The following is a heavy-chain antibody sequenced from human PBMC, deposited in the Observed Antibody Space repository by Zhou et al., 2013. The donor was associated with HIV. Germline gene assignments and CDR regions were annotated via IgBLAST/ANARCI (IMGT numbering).Heavy chain of an antibody. Sequence: QVQLQESGPGLVKPSDTLSLTCAVSGFSISSGYYWGWIRQPPGKGLEWIGSFYHSGNTYYNPSLKSRVTISVDTSKNQFFLKLTSVTAADTAVYYCARNLRTMFEDYWGQGILVTVSS. CDR1: GFSISSGYY. J-gene: IGHJ4*02. CDR3: ARNLRTMFEDY. V-gene: IGHV4-38-2*01. CDR2: FYHSGNT. D-gene: IGHD3-10*02.